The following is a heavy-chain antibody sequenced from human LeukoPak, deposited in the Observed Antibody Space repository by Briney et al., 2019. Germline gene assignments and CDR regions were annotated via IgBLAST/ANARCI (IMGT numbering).Heavy chain of an antibody. J-gene: IGHJ5*02. Sequence: SETLSLTCTVSGGSISSYYWSWIRQPPGKGLEWIGYIYHSGSTYYNPSLKSRVTISVDRSKNQFSLKLSSVTAADTAVYYCARQDPREYNWFDPWGQGTLVTVSS. CDR3: ARQDPREYNWFDP. D-gene: IGHD3-10*01. CDR1: GGSISSYY. CDR2: IYHSGST. V-gene: IGHV4-59*12.